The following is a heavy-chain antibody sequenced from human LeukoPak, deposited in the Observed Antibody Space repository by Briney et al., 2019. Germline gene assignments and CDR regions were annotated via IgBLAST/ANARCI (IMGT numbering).Heavy chain of an antibody. Sequence: PSETLSLTCAVYGGSFSGYYWSWIRQPPGKGLEWIGEINHSGSTNYNPSLKRRVTISVDTSKNLFSLKLSSVTAADTAVYYCARRSRGSWSGPNNWFDPWGQGTLVTVSS. D-gene: IGHD6-13*01. J-gene: IGHJ5*02. CDR1: GGSFSGYY. CDR3: ARRSRGSWSGPNNWFDP. V-gene: IGHV4-34*01. CDR2: INHSGST.